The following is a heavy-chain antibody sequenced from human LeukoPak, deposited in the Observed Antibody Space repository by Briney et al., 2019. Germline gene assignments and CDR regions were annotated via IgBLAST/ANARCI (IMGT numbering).Heavy chain of an antibody. D-gene: IGHD3-16*02. CDR1: GYTFTSYG. Sequence: ASVKVSCKASGYTFTSYGISWVRQAPGQGLEWMGGISAYNGNTNYAQKLQGRVTMTTDTSTSTAYMELRSLRSDDTAVYYCARVAALRLGELSLLRFWEYWGEGTLVTVSS. J-gene: IGHJ4*02. CDR2: ISAYNGNT. CDR3: ARVAALRLGELSLLRFWEY. V-gene: IGHV1-18*01.